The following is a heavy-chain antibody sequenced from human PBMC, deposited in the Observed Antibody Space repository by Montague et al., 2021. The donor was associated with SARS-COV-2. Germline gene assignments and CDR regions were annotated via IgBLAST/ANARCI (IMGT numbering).Heavy chain of an antibody. CDR2: IYYGRST. V-gene: IGHV4-39*01. J-gene: IGHJ4*02. CDR3: ARQGGDIVVVIAIRGPYYFDY. Sequence: SETLSLTCTVSGGSISSSSYYWGWIRQPPGKGLEWIGTIYYGRSTYYXXXLKSRVTISVDTSKNQFSLKLSSVTAADTAVYYCARQGGDIVVVIAIRGPYYFDYWGQGTLVTVSS. CDR1: GGSISSSSYY. D-gene: IGHD2-21*01.